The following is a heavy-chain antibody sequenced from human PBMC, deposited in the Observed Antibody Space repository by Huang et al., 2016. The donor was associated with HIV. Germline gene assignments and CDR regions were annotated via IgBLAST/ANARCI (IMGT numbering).Heavy chain of an antibody. CDR1: GYIFTKYG. J-gene: IGHJ5*01. Sequence: QVELVQSGAEVKRPGASVRVSCKAAGYIFTKYGINWVRQAPGHGLGWMGGSSAYNGNTNYAEKFQGKVTLTRDTSATTAYMELRDVTSADTAVYYCARDHWYPLQNWFDLWGQGTLVTVSS. V-gene: IGHV1-18*01. CDR3: ARDHWYPLQNWFDL. D-gene: IGHD1-1*01. CDR2: SSAYNGNT.